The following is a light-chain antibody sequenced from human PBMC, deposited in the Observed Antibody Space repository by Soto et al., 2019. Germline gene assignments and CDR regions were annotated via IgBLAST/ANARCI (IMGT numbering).Light chain of an antibody. CDR2: GAS. CDR3: QQLKSHPRT. J-gene: IGKJ2*01. CDR1: QAIYSY. V-gene: IGKV1-9*01. Sequence: DIQLTQSPFFLSASVGDRITISCRASQAIYSYLAWYQQKPGKAPKLLIFGASKLQSGVPSRFSGSGSGTEFTLTISSLQHEDFATYYCQQLKSHPRTFGQGTKLEIK.